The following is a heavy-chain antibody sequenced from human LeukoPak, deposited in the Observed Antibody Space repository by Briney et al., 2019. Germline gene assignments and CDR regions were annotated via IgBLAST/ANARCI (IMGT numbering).Heavy chain of an antibody. V-gene: IGHV1-46*01. CDR2: INPSGGST. CDR1: GYTFTSYY. J-gene: IGHJ6*03. Sequence: ASVKVSCKASGYTFTSYYMHWVRQAPGQGLEWLGIINPSGGSTSYAQKFQGRVTMTRDTSTSTVYMELSSLRSEDTAVYYCAGRSVLDYMDVWGKGTTVTVSS. D-gene: IGHD3-3*01. CDR3: AGRSVLDYMDV.